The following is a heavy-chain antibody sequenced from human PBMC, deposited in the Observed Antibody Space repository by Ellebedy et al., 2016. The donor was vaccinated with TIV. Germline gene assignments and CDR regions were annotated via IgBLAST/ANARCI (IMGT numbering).Heavy chain of an antibody. CDR1: GGSISNYY. CDR2: IYYSGST. CDR3: ARRITGQCAGGTCRLYYFDY. D-gene: IGHD2-15*01. J-gene: IGHJ4*02. V-gene: IGHV4-59*08. Sequence: MPSETLSLTCTVSGGSISNYYWSWVRQPPGKGLEWIGYIYYSGSTNYNPSLKSRVTISVDTSKNQFSLKLSSVTAADTAVYYCARRITGQCAGGTCRLYYFDYWGQGTLVTVSS.